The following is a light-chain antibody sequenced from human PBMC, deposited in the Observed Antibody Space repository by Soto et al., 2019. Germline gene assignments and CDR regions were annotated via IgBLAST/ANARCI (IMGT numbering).Light chain of an antibody. J-gene: IGLJ2*01. CDR3: QVWDSGSAHVV. CDR2: SDT. CDR1: NIGSKG. V-gene: IGLV3-21*04. Sequence: SYELTQPPSVSVAPGKTASISCGGNNIGSKGVHWYQQKPGQAPVLVIYSDTDLPPVIPERFSGSNAANLATLTISRVEAGEEADDYCQVWDSGSAHVVFGGGTKVTVL.